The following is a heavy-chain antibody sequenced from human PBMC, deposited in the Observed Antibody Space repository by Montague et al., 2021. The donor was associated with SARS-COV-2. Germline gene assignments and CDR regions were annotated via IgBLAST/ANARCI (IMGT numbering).Heavy chain of an antibody. Sequence: SETLSLTCTVSGGSISSYYWSWIRQPPGKGLEWIGYIYYSGSTNYNPSLKSRVTISVDTSKNQFSLKLSSVTAADTAVYYCAGGGVPYYDILTGYYIEGSDAFDIWGQGTMVTVSS. CDR3: AGGGVPYYDILTGYYIEGSDAFDI. CDR2: IYYSGST. V-gene: IGHV4-59*13. D-gene: IGHD3-9*01. CDR1: GGSISSYY. J-gene: IGHJ3*02.